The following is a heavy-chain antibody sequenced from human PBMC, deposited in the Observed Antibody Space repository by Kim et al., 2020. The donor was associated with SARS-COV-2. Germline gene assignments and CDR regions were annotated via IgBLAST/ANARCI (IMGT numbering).Heavy chain of an antibody. CDR1: GYTFTSQW. Sequence: GESLKISCKASGYTFTSQWIGWVRQKPGKGLEWMGIIYGDDYDTRYSPSSQGQVIISADKSISTAYLQWSGLKTSDSAMYFCATSPVVDAKGGFFEDWGQGTLVNVSS. J-gene: IGHJ4*02. V-gene: IGHV5-51*01. D-gene: IGHD2-8*02. CDR2: IYGDDYDT. CDR3: ATSPVVDAKGGFFED.